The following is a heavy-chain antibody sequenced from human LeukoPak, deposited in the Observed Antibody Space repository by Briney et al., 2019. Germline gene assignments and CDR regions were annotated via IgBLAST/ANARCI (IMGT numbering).Heavy chain of an antibody. CDR3: ARAGLVWGAHDFDY. CDR2: IYYSGST. D-gene: IGHD1-26*01. J-gene: IGHJ4*02. V-gene: IGHV4-59*01. CDR1: GGSISSYY. Sequence: SETLSLTCTVSGGSISSYYWSWIRQPPGKGLEWMGYIYYSGSTNYNPSLKSRGTISLDTSKNQFSLKLSSVTAADTAVYYCARAGLVWGAHDFDYWGQGTLVTVSS.